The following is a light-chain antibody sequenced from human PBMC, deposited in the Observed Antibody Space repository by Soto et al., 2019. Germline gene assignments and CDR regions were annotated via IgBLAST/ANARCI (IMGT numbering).Light chain of an antibody. Sequence: EIVLTQSPGTLSLSPGERATLSCRASQSVSSSYLAWYQQKPGQAPRLLIYGASSRATGIPDRFSGSGSGTDFTLTISRLEPEDFAVYYCQQYDSSLTGTFGQGTKVDIK. J-gene: IGKJ1*01. CDR2: GAS. CDR3: QQYDSSLTGT. CDR1: QSVSSSY. V-gene: IGKV3-20*01.